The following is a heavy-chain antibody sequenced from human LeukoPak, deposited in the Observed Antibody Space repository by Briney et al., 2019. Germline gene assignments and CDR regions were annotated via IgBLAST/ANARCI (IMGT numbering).Heavy chain of an antibody. V-gene: IGHV1-2*02. CDR3: AREPSGSGGYDY. CDR1: GFTFIGYY. D-gene: IGHD3-10*01. J-gene: IGHJ4*02. CDR2: ISPNSGGT. Sequence: ASVKVSCKASGFTFIGYYMHWVRQAPAQGLEWMAWISPNSGGTNYVQKFQGRVTVTRDTSISTDYMEISGLTSDDTALYYCAREPSGSGGYDYWGQGTLVTVSS.